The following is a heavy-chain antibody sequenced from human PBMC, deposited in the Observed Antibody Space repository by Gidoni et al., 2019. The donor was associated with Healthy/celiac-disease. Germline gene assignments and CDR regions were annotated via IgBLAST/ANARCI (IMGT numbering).Heavy chain of an antibody. CDR2: ISYDGSNK. CDR3: AKDLPASTYYYDSSGYPEGWFDP. J-gene: IGHJ5*02. V-gene: IGHV3-30*18. D-gene: IGHD3-22*01. CDR1: GFTFSSYG. Sequence: QVQLVESGGGVVQPGRSLRLSCAASGFTFSSYGMHWVRQAPGKGLEWVAVISYDGSNKYYADSVKGRFTISRDNSKNTLYLQMNSLRAEDTAVYYCAKDLPASTYYYDSSGYPEGWFDPWGQGTLVTVSS.